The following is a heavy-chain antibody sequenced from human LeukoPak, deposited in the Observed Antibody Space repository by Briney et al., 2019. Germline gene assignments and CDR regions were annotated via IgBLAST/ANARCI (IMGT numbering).Heavy chain of an antibody. CDR3: ARARRSGGITLIRGVKDRGWFDS. CDR1: GFTFSSYA. D-gene: IGHD3-10*01. Sequence: PGGSLRLSCAASGFTFSSYAMSWVRQAPGEGLEWVSVMCGSGGGTYYADSVKGRFTISRDNSKNTLYLQMTSLRAEDTAVHYCARARRSGGITLIRGVKDRGWFDSWGQGTLVTVSS. J-gene: IGHJ5*01. V-gene: IGHV3-23*01. CDR2: MCGSGGGT.